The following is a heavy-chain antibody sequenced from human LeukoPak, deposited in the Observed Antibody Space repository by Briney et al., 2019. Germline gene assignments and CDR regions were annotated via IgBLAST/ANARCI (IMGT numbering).Heavy chain of an antibody. D-gene: IGHD1-20*01. Sequence: GSLRLSCAASGFTFDDYGMSWVRQAPGKGLEWVSGINWNGGSTGYADSVKGRFTISRDNAKNSLYLQMNRLRAEDTAVYYCARCITGTTHYFDYWGQGTLVTVSS. CDR1: GFTFDDYG. CDR2: INWNGGST. CDR3: ARCITGTTHYFDY. V-gene: IGHV3-20*04. J-gene: IGHJ4*02.